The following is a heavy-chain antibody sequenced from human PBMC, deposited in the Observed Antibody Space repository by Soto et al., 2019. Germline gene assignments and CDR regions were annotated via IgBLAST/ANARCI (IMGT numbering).Heavy chain of an antibody. J-gene: IGHJ2*01. V-gene: IGHV3-33*01. CDR2: IWYDGSHK. D-gene: IGHD6-13*01. CDR1: GFTFSRHG. CDR3: VRDPSIASAGIDWYFDL. Sequence: QVQLVESGGGVVQPGGSLRLSCAASGFTFSRHGMHWVRQAPGKGLEWVAIIWYDGSHKYYEDSVKGRFAISRDNFKNMVYLEMNSLSDEDTAMYYCVRDPSIASAGIDWYFDLWGRGTLVTVSS.